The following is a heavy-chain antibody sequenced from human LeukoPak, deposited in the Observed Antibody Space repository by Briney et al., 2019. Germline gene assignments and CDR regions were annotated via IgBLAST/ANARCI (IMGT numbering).Heavy chain of an antibody. CDR1: GYTLTELS. V-gene: IGHV1-24*01. CDR3: ATVMVRGVRRGYWFDP. D-gene: IGHD3-10*01. CDR2: FDPEDGET. J-gene: IGHJ5*02. Sequence: ASVKVSCKVSGYTLTELSMHWVRQAPGKGLEGMGGFDPEDGETIYAQKFQGRVTMTEDTSTDTAYMELSSLRSEDTAVYYCATVMVRGVRRGYWFDPWGQGTLVTVSS.